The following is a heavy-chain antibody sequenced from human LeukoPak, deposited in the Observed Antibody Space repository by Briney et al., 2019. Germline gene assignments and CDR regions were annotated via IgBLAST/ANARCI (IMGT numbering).Heavy chain of an antibody. J-gene: IGHJ6*02. D-gene: IGHD3-16*01. CDR1: GGSISSYY. V-gene: IGHV4-59*12. CDR3: ASARGGGYYGMDV. Sequence: PSETLSLTCTVSGGSISSYYWSWIRQPPGKGLEWIGYIYHSGSTYYNPSLKSRVTISVDRSRNQFSLKLSSVTAADTAVYYCASARGGGYYGMDVWGQGTTVTVSS. CDR2: IYHSGST.